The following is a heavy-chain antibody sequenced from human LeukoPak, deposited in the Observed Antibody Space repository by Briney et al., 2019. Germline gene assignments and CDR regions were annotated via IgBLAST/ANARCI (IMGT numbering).Heavy chain of an antibody. Sequence: GGSLRLSCAASGFTFDDYTMHWVRQVPGKGLEWVSGITWNSGTINYADAVKGRFTISRDNAKNTLYLQMNSLRAEDTALYYCARDLGAYYDSSDNWFDPWGQGTLVTVSS. CDR3: ARDLGAYYDSSDNWFDP. D-gene: IGHD3-22*01. J-gene: IGHJ5*02. CDR1: GFTFDDYT. CDR2: ITWNSGTI. V-gene: IGHV3-9*01.